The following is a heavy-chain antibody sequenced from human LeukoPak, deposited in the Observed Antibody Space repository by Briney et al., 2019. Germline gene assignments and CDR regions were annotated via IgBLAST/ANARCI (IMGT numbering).Heavy chain of an antibody. J-gene: IGHJ3*02. D-gene: IGHD3-22*01. CDR1: GFTFSNYA. CDR2: ISGSGSST. CDR3: AKDLPYYYDSSGSGDAFDI. V-gene: IGHV3-23*01. Sequence: GGSLRLSCVVSGFTFSNYAMSWVRQAPGKGLEWVSSISGSGSSTYYAESVKGRVTISRDNSQNTLYLQMNSLRAEDTAIYYCAKDLPYYYDSSGSGDAFDIWGRGTMVTVST.